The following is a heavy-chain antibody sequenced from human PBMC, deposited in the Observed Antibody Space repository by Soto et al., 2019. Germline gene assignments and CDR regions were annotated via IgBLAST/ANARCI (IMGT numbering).Heavy chain of an antibody. V-gene: IGHV4-31*11. CDR2: IYFSGST. Sequence: QVQLQESGPGLVKPSQTLSLTCVVSGGSISNGGYYWSWIRQHPGKGLEWIGAIYFSGSTYYNPSLKSRVTISVATPKNQFSLKLSSVTAADTAVYYCARDSHSQQPNHRWGGGDMDVWGKWTTVTVSS. CDR1: GGSISNGGYY. CDR3: ARDSHSQQPNHRWGGGDMDV. J-gene: IGHJ6*03. D-gene: IGHD6-13*01.